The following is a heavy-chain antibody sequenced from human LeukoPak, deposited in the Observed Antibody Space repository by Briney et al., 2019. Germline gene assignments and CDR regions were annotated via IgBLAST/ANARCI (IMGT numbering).Heavy chain of an antibody. CDR1: GFTFSSYA. D-gene: IGHD5-18*01. CDR2: ISGSGGST. V-gene: IGHV3-23*01. J-gene: IGHJ4*02. CDR3: AKDIQLWLEGEGY. Sequence: QPGGSLRLSCVASGFTFSSYAMSWVRQAPGKGLEWASGISGSGGSTYYADSVKGRFTISRDNSKNTLYLQLNSLRVEDTAVYYCAKDIQLWLEGEGYWGQGTLVTVSS.